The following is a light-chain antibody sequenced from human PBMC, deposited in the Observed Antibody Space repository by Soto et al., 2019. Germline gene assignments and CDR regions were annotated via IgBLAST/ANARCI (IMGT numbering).Light chain of an antibody. V-gene: IGKV2-28*01. CDR1: QSLLHSNGYNY. CDR2: LGS. Sequence: DIVMTQSPLSLPVTPGEPASISCRSSQSLLHSNGYNYLDWYLQKPGQSPQLLIYLGSNRACGVRDRFSGSGSGTDFTLKISRVEAVDVGVYYCMQALQTRIFTFDTGVKVDI. CDR3: MQALQTRIFT. J-gene: IGKJ3*01.